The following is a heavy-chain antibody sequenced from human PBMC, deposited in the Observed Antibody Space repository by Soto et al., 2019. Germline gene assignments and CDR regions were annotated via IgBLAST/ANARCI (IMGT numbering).Heavy chain of an antibody. V-gene: IGHV3-23*01. D-gene: IGHD4-17*01. CDR2: ISGSGGST. CDR3: ATAYYGDYVVAYYYYGMDV. CDR1: GFTFSSYA. J-gene: IGHJ6*02. Sequence: PGGSLRLSCAASGFTFSSYAMSWVRQAPGKGLEWVSAISGSGGSTYYADSVKGRFTISRDNSTNPLYLQMNSLRAEDTAVYYRATAYYGDYVVAYYYYGMDVWGQGTTVTVSS.